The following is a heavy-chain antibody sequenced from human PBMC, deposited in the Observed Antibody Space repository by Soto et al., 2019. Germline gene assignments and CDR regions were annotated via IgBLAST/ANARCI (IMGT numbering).Heavy chain of an antibody. CDR2: IIPLFGTA. J-gene: IGHJ6*02. V-gene: IGHV1-69*01. CDR3: ARDDTALFGVDV. Sequence: QVQLVQSGAEVKKPGSSVKVSCKTSGDTFSSYGISLVRQAPGQGLEWMGGIIPLFGTAHYAQKFQGRVTITADESTSTAYMELSSLRSDDTAIYYCARDDTALFGVDVWGQGTTVTVSS. CDR1: GDTFSSYG. D-gene: IGHD5-18*01.